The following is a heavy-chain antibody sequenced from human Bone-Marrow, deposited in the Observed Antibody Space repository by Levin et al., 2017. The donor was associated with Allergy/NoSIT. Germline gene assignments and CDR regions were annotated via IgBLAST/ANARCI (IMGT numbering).Heavy chain of an antibody. D-gene: IGHD6-13*01. CDR2: IYWDDDK. V-gene: IGHV2-5*02. J-gene: IGHJ4*02. CDR1: GFSLSTTGVG. CDR3: AAKLSSYNHY. Sequence: SGPTLVKPTQTLTLTCTFSGFSLSTTGVGVGWIRQPPGEALEWLTLIYWDDDKRYSPSLKSRLTITKDASKNQVVLTMTNMKPVDTATYYCAAKLSSYNHYWGQGTLVTVS.